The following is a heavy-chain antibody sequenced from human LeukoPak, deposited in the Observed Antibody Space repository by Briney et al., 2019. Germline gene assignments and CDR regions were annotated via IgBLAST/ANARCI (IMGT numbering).Heavy chain of an antibody. V-gene: IGHV3-30*03. Sequence: GGSLRLSCAASGFTFSSYGMHWVRQAPGKGLEWVAVISYDGSNKYYADSVKGRFTISRDNSKNTLYLQMNSLRAEDTAVYYCARDSYDSSGYYPLFDYWGQGTLVTVSS. J-gene: IGHJ4*02. D-gene: IGHD3-22*01. CDR3: ARDSYDSSGYYPLFDY. CDR2: ISYDGSNK. CDR1: GFTFSSYG.